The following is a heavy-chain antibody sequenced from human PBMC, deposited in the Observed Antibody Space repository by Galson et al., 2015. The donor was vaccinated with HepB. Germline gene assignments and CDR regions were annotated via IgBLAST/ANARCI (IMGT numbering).Heavy chain of an antibody. CDR3: VKGGGYSAIRGRGGFDS. D-gene: IGHD5-12*01. CDR2: ITYDGTNK. Sequence: FNSYAMHWVRQAPGKGLQWVAVITYDGTNKFYARSVKGRFTISRDNSGNTLFLHMNSLRPEDTALYYCVKGGGYSAIRGRGGFDSWGQGALVTVSS. V-gene: IGHV3-30*04. CDR1: FNSYA. J-gene: IGHJ4*02.